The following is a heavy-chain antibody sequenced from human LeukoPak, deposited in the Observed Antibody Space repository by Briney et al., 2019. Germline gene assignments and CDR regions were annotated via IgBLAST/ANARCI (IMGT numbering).Heavy chain of an antibody. J-gene: IGHJ4*02. CDR2: IYYSGST. V-gene: IGHV4-39*01. CDR3: ATLGYGDYVDY. Sequence: SETLSPTCTVSGGSISSSSYYWGWIRQPPGKGLEWIGSIYYSGSTYYNPSLKSRVTISVDTSKNQFSLKLSSVTAADTAVYYCATLGYGDYVDYWGQGTLVTVSS. D-gene: IGHD4-17*01. CDR1: GGSISSSSYY.